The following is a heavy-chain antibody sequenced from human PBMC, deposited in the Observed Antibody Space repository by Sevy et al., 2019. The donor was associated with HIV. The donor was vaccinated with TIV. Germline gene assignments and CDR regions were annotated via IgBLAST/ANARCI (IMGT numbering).Heavy chain of an antibody. Sequence: SETLSLTCTVCGGSISTNNYFWGWIRQPPGEGLEWIGCIYYSGSTYYTRSLKSRVTITVDTSKNQFSLKLSSVTAADTAVYFCARLRRSPIFGVVIPEYYFDYWGQGTLVTVSS. V-gene: IGHV4-39*01. J-gene: IGHJ4*02. CDR3: ARLRRSPIFGVVIPEYYFDY. CDR1: GGSISTNNYF. CDR2: IYYSGST. D-gene: IGHD3-3*01.